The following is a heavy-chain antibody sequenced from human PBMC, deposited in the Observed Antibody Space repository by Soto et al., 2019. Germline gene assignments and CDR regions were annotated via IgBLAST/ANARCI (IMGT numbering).Heavy chain of an antibody. D-gene: IGHD2-2*01. CDR1: GYTFTSYD. V-gene: IGHV1-8*01. CDR3: ARGGYCSSTSCYAYYYYYMDV. Sequence: ASVKVSCKASGYTFTSYDINWVRQATGQGLEWMGWMNPNSGNTGYAQKFQGRVTMTTNTSTSTAYMELRSLRSDDTAVYYCARGGYCSSTSCYAYYYYYMDVWGKGTTVTVFS. J-gene: IGHJ6*03. CDR2: MNPNSGNT.